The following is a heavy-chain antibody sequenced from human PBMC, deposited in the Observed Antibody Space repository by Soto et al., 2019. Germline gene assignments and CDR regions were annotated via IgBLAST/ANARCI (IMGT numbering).Heavy chain of an antibody. Sequence: GESLKISCKGSGYSFTNYWIGWVRHMPGKGLEWVGGIYSGDSDTRYSPSFQGQVTISADKSISTAYLQWSSLKASDTAVYYCARGYCSSTGCYAPYYYGMDVWGQGTTVTVSS. CDR2: IYSGDSDT. CDR1: GYSFTNYW. J-gene: IGHJ6*02. CDR3: ARGYCSSTGCYAPYYYGMDV. V-gene: IGHV5-51*01. D-gene: IGHD2-2*01.